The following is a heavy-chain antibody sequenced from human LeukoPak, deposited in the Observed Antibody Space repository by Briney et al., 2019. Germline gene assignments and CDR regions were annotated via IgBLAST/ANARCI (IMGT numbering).Heavy chain of an antibody. D-gene: IGHD5-18*01. Sequence: ASVKVSCKASGYTFTSYGISWVRQAPGQGLAWMGWISAYNGNTNYAQKLQGRVTMTTDTSTSTAYMELRSRRSDDTAVYYCARLLGYSYGSGFDYWGQGTLVTVSS. CDR1: GYTFTSYG. CDR2: ISAYNGNT. J-gene: IGHJ4*02. CDR3: ARLLGYSYGSGFDY. V-gene: IGHV1-18*01.